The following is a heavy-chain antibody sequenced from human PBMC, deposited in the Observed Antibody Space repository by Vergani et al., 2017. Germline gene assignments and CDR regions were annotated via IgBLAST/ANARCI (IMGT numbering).Heavy chain of an antibody. D-gene: IGHD2-15*01. J-gene: IGHJ3*01. CDR1: GGPLSTGGQS. V-gene: IGHV4-61*02. Sequence: QVQLQESGAGLVKPSQTLSLTCTVSGGPLSTGGQSWTWLRPSAGKGLEWIGRSYTSGATNYNLSLRSGGMMSVDASKKQFSLTLTSVTTADTAVYDCSRDGSECDKDALDVWGQGTKVTVTS. CDR3: SRDGSECDKDALDV. CDR2: SYTSGAT.